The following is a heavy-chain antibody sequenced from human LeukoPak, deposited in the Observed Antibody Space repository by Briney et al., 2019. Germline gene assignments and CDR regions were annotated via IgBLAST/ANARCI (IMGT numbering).Heavy chain of an antibody. D-gene: IGHD6-13*01. CDR2: INHSGST. CDR1: GGSFSGYY. Sequence: SETLSLTCAVYGGSFSGYYWRWIRQPPGKGLEWIGEINHSGSTNYNPSLKSRVTISVDTSKNQLSLKMSSVTAADTAVYYCARAVLSSSWTSSDYWGQGTTVTVSS. CDR3: ARAVLSSSWTSSDY. V-gene: IGHV4-34*01. J-gene: IGHJ4*02.